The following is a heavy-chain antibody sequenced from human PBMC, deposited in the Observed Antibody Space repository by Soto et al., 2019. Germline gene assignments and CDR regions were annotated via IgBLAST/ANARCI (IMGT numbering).Heavy chain of an antibody. D-gene: IGHD6-19*01. V-gene: IGHV1-3*01. CDR3: AREDSYGWSGESLDV. CDR1: GYTFTSYP. CDR2: IDAGNGNT. Sequence: ASVKVSCKASGYTFTSYPTHWVRQAPGQRLEWMGWIDAGNGNTKYSQKFRGRVTFTTDTSASTAYMDLSSLRSEDTAVYYCAREDSYGWSGESLDVWGQGTTVTVSS. J-gene: IGHJ6*02.